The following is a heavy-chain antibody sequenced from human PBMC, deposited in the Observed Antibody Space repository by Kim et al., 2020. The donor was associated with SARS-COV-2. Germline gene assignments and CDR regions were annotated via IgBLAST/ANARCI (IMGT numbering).Heavy chain of an antibody. J-gene: IGHJ4*02. Sequence: SETLSLTCTVSGGSISSYYWSWIRQPPGKGLEWIGYIYYSGSTNYNPSLKSRVTISVDTSKNQFSLKLSSVTAADTAVYYCARGGGPYGSGTAPLGFDYWGQGTLVTVSS. D-gene: IGHD3-10*01. CDR3: ARGGGPYGSGTAPLGFDY. CDR1: GGSISSYY. V-gene: IGHV4-59*13. CDR2: IYYSGST.